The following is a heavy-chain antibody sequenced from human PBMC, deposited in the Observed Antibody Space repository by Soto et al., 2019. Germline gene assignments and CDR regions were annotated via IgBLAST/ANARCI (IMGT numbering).Heavy chain of an antibody. J-gene: IGHJ4*02. D-gene: IGHD2-2*01. CDR1: GGSISSGGYS. Sequence: QLQLQESGSGLVKPSQTLSLTCAVSGGSISSGGYSWSWIRQPPGKGLEWIGYIYHSGSTYYNPSLKSRVTISVDRSKNQFSLKLSSVTAADTAVYYCAARYCSSTSCPDYWGQGTLVTVSS. CDR3: AARYCSSTSCPDY. V-gene: IGHV4-30-2*01. CDR2: IYHSGST.